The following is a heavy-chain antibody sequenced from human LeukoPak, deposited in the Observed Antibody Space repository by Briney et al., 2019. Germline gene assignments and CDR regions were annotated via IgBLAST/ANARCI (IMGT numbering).Heavy chain of an antibody. J-gene: IGHJ4*02. CDR3: ARDPTTSGGYSYGWFDY. V-gene: IGHV3-30-3*01. D-gene: IGHD5-18*01. CDR2: ISYDGSNK. CDR1: GFTFSSYA. Sequence: PGGSLRLSCAASGFTFSSYAMHWVRQAPGKGLEWVAVISYDGSNKYYADSVKGRFTISRDNSKNTLYLQMNSLRAEDTAVYYCARDPTTSGGYSYGWFDYWGQGTLVTVSS.